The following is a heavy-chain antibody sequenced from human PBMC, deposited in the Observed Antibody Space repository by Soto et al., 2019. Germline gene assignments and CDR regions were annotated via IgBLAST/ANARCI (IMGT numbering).Heavy chain of an antibody. CDR2: INPNSGGT. D-gene: IGHD2-2*01. V-gene: IGHV1-2*04. CDR3: ARGKSCSTTSCYGLYYYGMDV. CDR1: VFTLSSYA. Sequence: ASVKVSCKSSVFTLSSYATSWVRQAPGQGLEWMGWINPNSGGTNYAQKFQGWVTITRDTSISTAYMELRRLSSDDTAVYYCARGKSCSTTSCYGLYYYGMDVWGQGTTVTVSS. J-gene: IGHJ6*02.